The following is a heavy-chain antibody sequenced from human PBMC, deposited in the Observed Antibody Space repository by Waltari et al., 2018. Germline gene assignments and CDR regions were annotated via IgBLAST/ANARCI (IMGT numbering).Heavy chain of an antibody. CDR3: LKDRPACGWFY. CDR1: GFTFSNYA. J-gene: IGHJ4*02. Sequence: EVQLLESGGGLVQPGGSLRLSCAASGFTFSNYAMSWVRQAPGKGLEWVSAISGSDGSTFYTDSVRGRFTISRDNSKNTLYLQMNSLRADDTAVYYCLKDRPACGWFYWGQGTLVTVSS. D-gene: IGHD6-19*01. V-gene: IGHV3-23*01. CDR2: ISGSDGST.